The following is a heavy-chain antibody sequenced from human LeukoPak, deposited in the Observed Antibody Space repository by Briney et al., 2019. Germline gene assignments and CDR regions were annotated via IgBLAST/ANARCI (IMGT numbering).Heavy chain of an antibody. V-gene: IGHV4-34*01. CDR2: INHSGST. Sequence: PSETLSLTCAVHGGSFSGYYWSWIRQPPGKGLEWIGEINHSGSTNYNPSLKSRVTISVDTSKNQFSLKLSSVTAADTAVYYCAREEVAGPYFDYWGQGTLVTVSS. CDR1: GGSFSGYY. D-gene: IGHD6-19*01. J-gene: IGHJ4*02. CDR3: AREEVAGPYFDY.